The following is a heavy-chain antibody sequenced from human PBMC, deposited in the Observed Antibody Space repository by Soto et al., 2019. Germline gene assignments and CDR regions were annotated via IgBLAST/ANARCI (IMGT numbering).Heavy chain of an antibody. J-gene: IGHJ4*02. Sequence: GGSLRLSCAASGFTFSSYGMHWVRQAPGRGLEWVAVISYDGSDKYYADSVKGRFTISRENSKNTLCLQMNSLRAEDTAVYYCSNGHCTSTSCLDYWGQGTQVTVSS. CDR2: ISYDGSDK. CDR1: GFTFSSYG. CDR3: SNGHCTSTSCLDY. D-gene: IGHD2-2*01. V-gene: IGHV3-30*18.